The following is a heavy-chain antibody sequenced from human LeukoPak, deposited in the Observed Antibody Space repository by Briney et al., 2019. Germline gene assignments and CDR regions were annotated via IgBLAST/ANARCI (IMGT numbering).Heavy chain of an antibody. J-gene: IGHJ4*02. D-gene: IGHD3-16*01. V-gene: IGHV3-21*01. Sequence: GGSLRLSCAASGFTFSDSTMNWVRQASGKGLEWVASTNSAGSTTHYADSVKGRLIISRDNARNSLYLQLNSLRGEDTAVYYCVRGDTRDYWGQGTLITVSS. CDR3: VRGDTRDY. CDR1: GFTFSDST. CDR2: TNSAGSTT.